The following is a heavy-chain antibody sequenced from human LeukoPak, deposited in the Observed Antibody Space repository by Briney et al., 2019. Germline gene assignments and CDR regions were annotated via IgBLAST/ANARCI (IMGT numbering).Heavy chain of an antibody. J-gene: IGHJ4*02. V-gene: IGHV4-61*02. CDR3: ARATYGRDY. CDR1: GGSISSGSYY. D-gene: IGHD4-17*01. Sequence: PSQTLSLTCTVSGGSISSGSYYWSWIRQPAGKGLEWIGRIYTSGSTNYNPSLKSRVTMSVDTSKNQFSLKLSSVTAADTAVYYCARATYGRDYWGQGTLVTVSS. CDR2: IYTSGST.